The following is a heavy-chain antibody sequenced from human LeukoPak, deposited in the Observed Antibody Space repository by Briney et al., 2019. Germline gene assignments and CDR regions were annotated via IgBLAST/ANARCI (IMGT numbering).Heavy chain of an antibody. V-gene: IGHV3-23*01. J-gene: IGHJ3*02. CDR1: GFTFSSYA. CDR3: AKDRNRFGELLFHDAFDI. D-gene: IGHD3-10*01. CDR2: ISGSGGST. Sequence: GGSLRLSCAASGFTFSSYAMSWVRQAPGKGLEWVSAISGSGGSTYYADSVKGRFTISRDNSKNTLYLQMNSLRAEDTAVYYCAKDRNRFGELLFHDAFDIWGQGTMVTVSS.